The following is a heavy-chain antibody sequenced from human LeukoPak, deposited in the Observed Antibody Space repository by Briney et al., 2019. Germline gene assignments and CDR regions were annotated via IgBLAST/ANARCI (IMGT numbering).Heavy chain of an antibody. J-gene: IGHJ5*01. V-gene: IGHV1-2*03. Sequence: LGASVKVSCKTSGYTFTGYYMHWVRQAPGQGLEWMGCVNPNSGDTNYAQKFQGSVTMTRDTSISTVYMELSRLRSDDTAVYYCARASGSYWWFDSWGQGTLVTVSS. CDR1: GYTFTGYY. D-gene: IGHD1-26*01. CDR2: VNPNSGDT. CDR3: ARASGSYWWFDS.